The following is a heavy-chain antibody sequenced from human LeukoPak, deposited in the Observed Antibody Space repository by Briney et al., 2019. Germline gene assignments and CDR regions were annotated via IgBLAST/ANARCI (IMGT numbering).Heavy chain of an antibody. CDR2: IYYSGST. D-gene: IGHD3-16*02. Sequence: SETLSLTCTVSGGSISSYYWSWIRQPPGKGLEWIGYIYYSGSTNYNPSLKSRVTISVDTSKNQFSLKLSSVTAADTAVYYCARDRRVYDYVWGSYRSGWFDPWGQGTLVTVSS. CDR3: ARDRRVYDYVWGSYRSGWFDP. V-gene: IGHV4-59*01. CDR1: GGSISSYY. J-gene: IGHJ5*02.